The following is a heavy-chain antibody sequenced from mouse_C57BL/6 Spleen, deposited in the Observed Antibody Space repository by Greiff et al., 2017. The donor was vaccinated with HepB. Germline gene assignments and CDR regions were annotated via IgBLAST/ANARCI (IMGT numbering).Heavy chain of an antibody. Sequence: EVKLVESGEGLVKPGGSLKLSCAASGFTFSSYAMSWVRQTPEKRLEWVAYISSGGDYIYYADTVKGRFTISRDNARNTLYLQMSSLKSEDTAMYYCTRAPYYYGSSYNCSMDDWGQGTSVTVSS. CDR2: ISSGGDYI. D-gene: IGHD1-1*01. J-gene: IGHJ4*01. V-gene: IGHV5-9-1*02. CDR1: GFTFSSYA. CDR3: TRAPYYYGSSYNCSMDD.